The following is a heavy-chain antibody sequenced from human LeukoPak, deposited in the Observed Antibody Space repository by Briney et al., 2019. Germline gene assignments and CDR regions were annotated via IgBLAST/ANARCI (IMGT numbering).Heavy chain of an antibody. D-gene: IGHD5-18*01. J-gene: IGHJ4*02. Sequence: SETLSLTCAVYGGSFSGYYWSWIRQPPGKGLEWIGEINHSGSTNYNPSLKSRVTISVDTSKNQFSLKLSSVTTADTAVYYCARYRGYSYGYSSQPVDYWGQGTLVTVSS. CDR1: GGSFSGYY. V-gene: IGHV4-34*01. CDR3: ARYRGYSYGYSSQPVDY. CDR2: INHSGST.